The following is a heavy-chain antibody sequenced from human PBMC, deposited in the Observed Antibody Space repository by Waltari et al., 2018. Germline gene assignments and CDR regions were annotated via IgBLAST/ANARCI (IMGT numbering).Heavy chain of an antibody. V-gene: IGHV3-33*01. CDR2: IWYDGSNK. Sequence: QVQLVESGGGVVQPGRSLRLSCAASGFTFSSYGMHWVRQAPGKGLEWVAVIWYDGSNKYYADSVKGRFTISRDNSKNTLYLQMNSLRAEDTAVYYCARGLIAVAGTGYYYYGMDVWGQGTTVTVSS. D-gene: IGHD6-19*01. CDR1: GFTFSSYG. CDR3: ARGLIAVAGTGYYYYGMDV. J-gene: IGHJ6*02.